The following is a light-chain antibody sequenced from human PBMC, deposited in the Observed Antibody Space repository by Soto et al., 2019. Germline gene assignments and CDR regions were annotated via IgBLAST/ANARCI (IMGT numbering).Light chain of an antibody. V-gene: IGLV1-40*01. CDR2: GNS. CDR1: SSNIGAGYD. CDR3: QSYDSSLSDSV. J-gene: IGLJ1*01. Sequence: QSVLTQPPSESGAPGQRVTISCTGSSSNIGAGYDVHWYQRLPGTAPKLLIYGNSNRPSGVPDRFSGSKSGTSASLAITGLQAEDEADYFCQSYDSSLSDSVFGTGTKVTVL.